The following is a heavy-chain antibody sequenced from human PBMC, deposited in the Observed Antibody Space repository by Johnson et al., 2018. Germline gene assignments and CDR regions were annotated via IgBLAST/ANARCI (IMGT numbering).Heavy chain of an antibody. J-gene: IGHJ6*03. Sequence: QVQLVQSGAEVKKPGSSVKVSCKASGGTFSSYAINWVRQAPGQGLEWMGGIIPIFGTANYAQKFQGRVTITADESTGTACMELSSLGSEDTAVYYCARDSKIFGGYGYYYYSMDVWGKGTTVTGSS. V-gene: IGHV1-69*12. CDR1: GGTFSSYA. CDR3: ARDSKIFGGYGYYYYSMDV. D-gene: IGHD5-12*01. CDR2: IIPIFGTA.